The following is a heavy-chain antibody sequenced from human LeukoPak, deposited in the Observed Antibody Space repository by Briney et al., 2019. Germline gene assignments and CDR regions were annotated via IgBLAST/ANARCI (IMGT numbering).Heavy chain of an antibody. CDR1: GFTMSDDNC. CDR2: IFSAEST. CDR3: VRVSERFVPAAIRHLNFDY. V-gene: IGHV3-53*01. D-gene: IGHD2-21*02. J-gene: IGHJ4*02. Sequence: GGSLRLSCAASGFTMSDDNCMSWVRQAPGKGLEWVSIIFSAESTYYGDSVKGRFTISRDISKNTVYLQMNSLSAEDTAVYYCVRVSERFVPAAIRHLNFDYWGQGTLVTVSS.